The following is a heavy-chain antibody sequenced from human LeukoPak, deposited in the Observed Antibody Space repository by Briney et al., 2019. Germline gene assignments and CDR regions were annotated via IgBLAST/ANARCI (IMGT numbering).Heavy chain of an antibody. V-gene: IGHV1-69*05. J-gene: IGHJ4*02. CDR1: GGTFSSYA. D-gene: IGHD2-15*01. CDR3: AKLELSYCSGGNCYFDY. Sequence: ASVKVSCKASGGTFSSYAISWVRQAPGQGLEWMGGIIPIFGTANYAQKFQGRVTITTDESTSTAYMELSSLRSEDTAVYYCAKLELSYCSGGNCYFDYWGQGTLVTVSS. CDR2: IIPIFGTA.